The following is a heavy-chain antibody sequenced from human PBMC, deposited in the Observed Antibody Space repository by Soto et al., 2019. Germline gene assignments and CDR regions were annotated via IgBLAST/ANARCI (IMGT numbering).Heavy chain of an antibody. Sequence: QVQLVQSGAEVKKPGASVKVSCKASGYTFTRYAMHWVRQAPGQRLEWMGWINSGKGNTKYSEKFQGRVTITSDTPARTAYRGGSTLRSEDTAMFYWAGAGAAFCAANCYVFAYWGRGTLVPVSS. CDR3: AGAGAAFCAANCYVFAY. V-gene: IGHV1-3*04. CDR1: GYTFTRYA. CDR2: INSGKGNT. D-gene: IGHD2-2*01. J-gene: IGHJ4*02.